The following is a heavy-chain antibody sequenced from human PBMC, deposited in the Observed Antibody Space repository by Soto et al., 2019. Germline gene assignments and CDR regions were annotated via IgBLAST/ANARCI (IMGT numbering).Heavy chain of an antibody. CDR2: IAYDGSNR. CDR1: GFSISRSA. CDR3: ASDLQAGTDNVNWFAP. V-gene: IGHV3-30*04. D-gene: IGHD1-1*01. J-gene: IGHJ5*02. Sequence: QVQLVESGGGVVQPGRSLRLSCAASGFSISRSAMHWVRQAPGKGLEWVAVIAYDGSNRWYADSAKGRFTISRDNSKNTVYLQMSRLRGEDTAVYYCASDLQAGTDNVNWFAPWGQGTLVTVSS.